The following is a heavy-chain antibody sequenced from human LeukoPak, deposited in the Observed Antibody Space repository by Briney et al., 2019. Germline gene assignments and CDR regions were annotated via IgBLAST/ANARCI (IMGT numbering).Heavy chain of an antibody. D-gene: IGHD3-22*01. CDR2: TYHSGST. CDR3: ARGVTMIVVAFYDAFDI. CDR1: GGSISSSNW. V-gene: IGHV4-4*02. J-gene: IGHJ3*02. Sequence: SETLSPTCAVSGGSISSSNWWSWVRQPPGKGLEWIGETYHSGSTNYNPSLKSRVTISVDKSKNQFSLKLSSVTAADTAVYYCARGVTMIVVAFYDAFDIWGQGTMVTVSS.